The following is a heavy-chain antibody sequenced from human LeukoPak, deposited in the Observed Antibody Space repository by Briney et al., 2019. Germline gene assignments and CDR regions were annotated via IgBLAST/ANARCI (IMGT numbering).Heavy chain of an antibody. CDR3: VRHVADGIAVAGTGFDY. Sequence: SETLSLTCTVSGGSISSYYWSWIRQPPGKGLEWIGYIYYSGSTNYNPSLKSRVTISVDTSKNQFSLKLSSVTAADTAVYYCVRHVADGIAVAGTGFDYWGQGTLVTVSS. CDR2: IYYSGST. D-gene: IGHD6-19*01. V-gene: IGHV4-59*08. CDR1: GGSISSYY. J-gene: IGHJ4*02.